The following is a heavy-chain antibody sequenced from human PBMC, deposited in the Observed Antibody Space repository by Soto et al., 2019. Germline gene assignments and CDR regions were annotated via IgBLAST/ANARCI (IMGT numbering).Heavy chain of an antibody. CDR2: ISSSGSTI. J-gene: IGHJ4*02. CDR1: GFTFSDYY. CDR3: EALFSGYDSDY. D-gene: IGHD5-12*01. Sequence: LRLSCAASGFTFSDYYMSWIRQAPGKGLEWVSYISSSGSTIYYADSVKGRFTISRDNAKNSLYLQMNSLRAEDTAVYYCEALFSGYDSDYWGQGTLVTVSS. V-gene: IGHV3-11*01.